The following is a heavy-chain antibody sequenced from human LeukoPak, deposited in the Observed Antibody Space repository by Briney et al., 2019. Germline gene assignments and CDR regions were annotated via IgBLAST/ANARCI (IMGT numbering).Heavy chain of an antibody. Sequence: GGSLRLSCAASGFTFSTYAMSWVRQAPGKGLEWVSVISRNGGYTYYADSVKGRFTISRDNAKNSLYLQMNSLRAEDTAVYYCARVYGWNIYYYYYYMDVWGKGTTVTVSS. D-gene: IGHD1/OR15-1a*01. CDR2: ISRNGGYT. CDR1: GFTFSTYA. J-gene: IGHJ6*03. V-gene: IGHV3-23*01. CDR3: ARVYGWNIYYYYYYMDV.